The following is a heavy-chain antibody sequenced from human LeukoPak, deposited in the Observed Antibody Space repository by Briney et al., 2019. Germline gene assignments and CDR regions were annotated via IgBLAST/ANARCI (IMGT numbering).Heavy chain of an antibody. CDR2: VKHSGST. J-gene: IGHJ4*02. V-gene: IGHV4-34*01. Sequence: PGTLSLTSADYGGSSSGYYWSWIRHPPREGLEWSGEVKHSGSTNYNPSLKSRVTISVDTSKNQFSLKLSSVTAADTAVYYCAMPSYFYDSSGYCPHLVYWGQRTLVTVSS. CDR3: AMPSYFYDSSGYCPHLVY. CDR1: GGSSSGYY. D-gene: IGHD3-22*01.